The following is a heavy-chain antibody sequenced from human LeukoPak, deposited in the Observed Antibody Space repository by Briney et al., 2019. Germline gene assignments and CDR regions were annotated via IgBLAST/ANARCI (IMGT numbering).Heavy chain of an antibody. J-gene: IGHJ6*03. CDR1: GGSFSGYY. V-gene: IGHV4-34*01. CDR2: INHSGST. D-gene: IGHD3-22*01. Sequence: SETLSLTCAVYGGSFSGYYWSWIRQPPGQGLEWIGEINHSGSTNYNPYLKRRVTISVGTFKNQCSLKLSSVTAADTAVYYCARGRYYYDSSGYRPLYRYYYYMDVWGKGTTVTVSS. CDR3: ARGRYYYDSSGYRPLYRYYYYMDV.